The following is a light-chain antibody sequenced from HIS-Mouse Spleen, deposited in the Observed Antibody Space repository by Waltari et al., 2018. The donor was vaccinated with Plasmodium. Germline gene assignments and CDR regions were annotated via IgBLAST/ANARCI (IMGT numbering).Light chain of an antibody. CDR1: ALPKKY. Sequence: SYELTQPPSVSVSPGQTARITCSGDALPKKYAYWYQQKSGQAPVLVIYEDSKRPSGIPDRFSGSSSGTMGTWTISGAQVEDEADYYCYSTDSSGNHRVFGGGTKLTVL. CDR3: YSTDSSGNHRV. J-gene: IGLJ3*02. V-gene: IGLV3-10*01. CDR2: EDS.